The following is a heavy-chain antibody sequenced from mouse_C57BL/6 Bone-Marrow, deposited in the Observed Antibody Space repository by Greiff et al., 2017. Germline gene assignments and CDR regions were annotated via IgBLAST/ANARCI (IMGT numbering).Heavy chain of an antibody. CDR1: GFNIKDDY. J-gene: IGHJ2*01. D-gene: IGHD4-1*01. CDR2: IDPENGDT. V-gene: IGHV14-4*01. Sequence: EVQLVESGAELVRPGASVKLSCTASGFNIKDDYMHWVKQRPEQGLEWIGWIDPENGDTESASKFQGKATITADTSSNTAYLQLSSLTSEDTAVYYCTTYLTGTRGDYWGQGTTLTVSS. CDR3: TTYLTGTRGDY.